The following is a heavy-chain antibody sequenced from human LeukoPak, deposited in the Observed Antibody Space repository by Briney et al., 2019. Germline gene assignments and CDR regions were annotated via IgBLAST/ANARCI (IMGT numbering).Heavy chain of an antibody. J-gene: IGHJ6*03. CDR2: IYTSGST. D-gene: IGHD2-21*01. V-gene: IGHV4-4*09. CDR3: ARFARRTDYYYYYMDV. Sequence: SEILSLTCTVSGGSISSYYWSWIRQPPGKGLEWIGYIYTSGSTNYNPSLKSRVTISVDTSKNQFSLKLSSVTAADTAVYYCARFARRTDYYYYYMDVWGKGTTVTVSS. CDR1: GGSISSYY.